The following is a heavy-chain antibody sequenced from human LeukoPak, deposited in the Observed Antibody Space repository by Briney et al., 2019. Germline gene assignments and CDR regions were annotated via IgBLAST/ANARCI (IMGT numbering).Heavy chain of an antibody. J-gene: IGHJ4*02. V-gene: IGHV4-31*03. CDR3: ARGGNRFGGFCFDY. D-gene: IGHD3-10*01. Sequence: SETLSLTCIVSADSLSSGGHYWAWIRQFPGKGLESIGFIHHSGRSRHNPSLKDRVAISVDTSRKQFALKLSSVTAADTAMYYCARGGNRFGGFCFDYWGQGIQVIVSS. CDR2: IHHSGRS. CDR1: ADSLSSGGHY.